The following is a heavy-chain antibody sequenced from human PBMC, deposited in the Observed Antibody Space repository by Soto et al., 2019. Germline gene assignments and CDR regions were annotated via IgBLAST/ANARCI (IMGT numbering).Heavy chain of an antibody. J-gene: IGHJ6*02. Sequence: SSETLSLTCAVSGGSFSGYYWGWVRQPPGKGLEWVGEINYSGSTNYNPSLKRRVTISVDTSKNQVSPKVTSVTAADTAMYYCARRNYFYALDVWGQGTTVTVSS. CDR3: ARRNYFYALDV. V-gene: IGHV4-34*01. CDR1: GGSFSGYY. CDR2: INYSGST.